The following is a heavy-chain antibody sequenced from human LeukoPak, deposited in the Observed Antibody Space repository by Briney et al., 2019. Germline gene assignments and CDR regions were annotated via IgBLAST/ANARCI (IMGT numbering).Heavy chain of an antibody. CDR3: ARGGGYDFYFDY. CDR2: IIPIFGTA. D-gene: IGHD5-12*01. V-gene: IGHV1-69*13. CDR1: GGTFSSYA. Sequence: SVNVSCKASGGTFSSYAISWVRQAPGQGLEWMGGIIPIFGTANYAQKFQGRVRITADESTSTAYMELSSLRSEDTAVYYCARGGGYDFYFDYWGQGTLVTVSS. J-gene: IGHJ4*02.